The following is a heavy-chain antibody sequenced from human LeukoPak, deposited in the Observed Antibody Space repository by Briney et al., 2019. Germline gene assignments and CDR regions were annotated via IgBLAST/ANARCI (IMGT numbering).Heavy chain of an antibody. V-gene: IGHV1-8*01. CDR1: GYTFTSFD. Sequence: ASVKVSCKASGYTFTSFDINWVRQATGQGPEWMGWMNPGSGNTGYAQRFRGRVTMTRDTSISTAYLELSSLTSEDTAVYYCASHAYYLSSGSFGHWGQGTLVTVSS. D-gene: IGHD3-10*01. CDR3: ASHAYYLSSGSFGH. J-gene: IGHJ4*02. CDR2: MNPGSGNT.